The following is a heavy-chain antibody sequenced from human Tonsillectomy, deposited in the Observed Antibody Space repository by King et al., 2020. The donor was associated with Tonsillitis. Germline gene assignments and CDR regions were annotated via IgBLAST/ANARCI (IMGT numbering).Heavy chain of an antibody. CDR2: ISSGSSTI. J-gene: IGHJ3*02. CDR1: GFTFSSYS. D-gene: IGHD3-10*01. Sequence: VQLVESGGGLVQPGGSLRLSCAASGFTFSSYSMNWVRQAPGKGLEWVSYISSGSSTIYYADSVKGRFTISRDNAKNSLYLQMNSLRDEDTAVYYCAGGAQSGRGAFDIWGQGTMVTVSS. CDR3: AGGAQSGRGAFDI. V-gene: IGHV3-48*02.